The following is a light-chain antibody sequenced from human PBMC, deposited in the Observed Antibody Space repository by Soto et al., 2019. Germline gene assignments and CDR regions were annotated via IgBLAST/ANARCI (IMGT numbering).Light chain of an antibody. Sequence: EIVLTQSPGTLSLSPGERATLSCRASQSVTSRYLAWYQQKPGQAPRLLMYDASTRATGIPARFSGSGSGTEFTLTISSLQSEDFAVYYCQQYNYWPPWTFGQGTKVDIK. CDR1: QSVTSRY. J-gene: IGKJ1*01. V-gene: IGKV3-15*01. CDR3: QQYNYWPPWT. CDR2: DAS.